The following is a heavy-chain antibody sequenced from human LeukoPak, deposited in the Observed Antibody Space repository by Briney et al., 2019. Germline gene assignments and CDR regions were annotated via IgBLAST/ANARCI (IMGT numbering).Heavy chain of an antibody. D-gene: IGHD1-1*01. CDR2: INPYTGAT. J-gene: IGHJ5*02. CDR1: EYTSSDFY. V-gene: IGHV1-2*02. Sequence: ASVKVSCQASEYTSSDFYLNWVRQAPGQGLEWMGWINPYTGATIYAQNFQGRGTMTWDASIGTGYVELTRLTSDDTALYYCATSTVTHTRDPWGQGTLVTVSS. CDR3: ATSTVTHTRDP.